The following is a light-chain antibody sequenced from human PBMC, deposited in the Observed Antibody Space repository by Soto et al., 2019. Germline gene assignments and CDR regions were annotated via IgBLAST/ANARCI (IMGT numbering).Light chain of an antibody. CDR1: SSDVGGYNF. Sequence: QSALTQPPSASGSPGQSVTISCNGTSSDVGGYNFVSWYQQHPGKAPKVMIYEVSKRPSGVPDRFSGSKSGNTASLTVSGLQAEDEAHYYCSSYAGSNNLVFGGGTKLTVL. V-gene: IGLV2-8*01. CDR2: EVS. CDR3: SSYAGSNNLV. J-gene: IGLJ2*01.